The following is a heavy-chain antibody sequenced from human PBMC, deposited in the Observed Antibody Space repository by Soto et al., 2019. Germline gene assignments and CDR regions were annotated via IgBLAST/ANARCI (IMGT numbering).Heavy chain of an antibody. CDR3: AREGYCSSTSCGMDF. J-gene: IGHJ6*02. CDR1: GFTFSSYG. Sequence: GWSLRLSCAASGFTFSSYGMHWVRQAPGKGPEWVAVISYDGSNKYYADSVKGRFTISRDNSKNTLYLQMNSLRAEDTAVYYCAREGYCSSTSCGMDFWGQGTTVTVSS. V-gene: IGHV3-30*03. CDR2: ISYDGSNK. D-gene: IGHD2-2*01.